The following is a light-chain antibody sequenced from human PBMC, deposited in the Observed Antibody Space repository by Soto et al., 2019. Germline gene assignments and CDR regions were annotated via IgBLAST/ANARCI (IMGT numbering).Light chain of an antibody. CDR1: SSDIGSYNY. CDR2: EVT. CDR3: SSYSSSGTLV. J-gene: IGLJ2*01. Sequence: QSALTQPASVSWSPGQSITISCTGTSSDIGSYNYVSWYQQHPGRAPKLLIFEVTDRPSGVSNHFSGSKSGNTASLTISGLQAEDEAAYYCSSYSSSGTLVFGGGTKLTVL. V-gene: IGLV2-14*01.